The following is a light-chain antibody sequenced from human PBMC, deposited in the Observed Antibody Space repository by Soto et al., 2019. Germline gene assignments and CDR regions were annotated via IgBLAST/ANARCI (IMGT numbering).Light chain of an antibody. V-gene: IGLV2-14*01. CDR3: SSYTSSSTVV. Sequence: QSVLTQPASVSGSPGQSITISCTGTSSDVGGYNYVSWYQQPPGTAPKLMIYDVSNRPSGVSNRFSGSKSGNTASLPISGLQAEDEADYYCSSYTSSSTVVFGGGTKLTVL. CDR1: SSDVGGYNY. J-gene: IGLJ2*01. CDR2: DVS.